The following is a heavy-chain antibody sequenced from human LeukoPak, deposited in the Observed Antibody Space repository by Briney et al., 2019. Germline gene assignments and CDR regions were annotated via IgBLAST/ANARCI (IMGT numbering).Heavy chain of an antibody. CDR3: ATLRGSSSAVLDN. V-gene: IGHV4-59*08. D-gene: IGHD2-2*01. Sequence: PSETLSLTCIVSGGYISSEYWSWIRQSPGKGLERIGYIHYSGSTNYNPSLKSRVTISIGTSKTQFSLRLSSVTAADTAIYYCATLRGSSSAVLDNWGQGTLVIVSS. J-gene: IGHJ4*02. CDR2: IHYSGST. CDR1: GGYISSEY.